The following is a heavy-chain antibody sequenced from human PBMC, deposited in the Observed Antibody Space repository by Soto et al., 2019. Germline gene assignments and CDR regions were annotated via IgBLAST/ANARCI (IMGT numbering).Heavy chain of an antibody. CDR3: ARPYYYDSSGYYRGDYFDY. CDR2: IYYSGST. V-gene: IGHV4-39*01. J-gene: IGHJ4*02. Sequence: QLQLQESGPGLVKPSETLSLTCTVSGGSISSSSYYWGWIRQPPGKGLEWIGSIYYSGSTYYNPSLKSRVTISVDTSKNQFSLKLRSVTAADTAVYYCARPYYYDSSGYYRGDYFDYWGQGTLVTVSS. D-gene: IGHD3-22*01. CDR1: GGSISSSSYY.